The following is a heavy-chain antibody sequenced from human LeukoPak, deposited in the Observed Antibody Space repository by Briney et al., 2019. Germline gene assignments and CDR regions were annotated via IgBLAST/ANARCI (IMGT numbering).Heavy chain of an antibody. D-gene: IGHD3-10*01. CDR2: ISYDGSNK. J-gene: IGHJ6*02. CDR1: GFTFSSYG. V-gene: IGHV3-30*18. CDR3: AKDGRGEYYYGSGSRKHYYYYGMDV. Sequence: GRSLRLSCAASGFTFSSYGMHWVRQAPGKGLEWEAVISYDGSNKYYADSVKGRFTISRDNSKNTLYLQMNSLRAEDTAVYYCAKDGRGEYYYGSGSRKHYYYYGMDVWGQGTTVTVSS.